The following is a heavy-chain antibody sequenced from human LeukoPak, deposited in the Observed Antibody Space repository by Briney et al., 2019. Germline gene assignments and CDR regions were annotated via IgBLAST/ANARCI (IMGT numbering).Heavy chain of an antibody. CDR2: ISYDGSNK. Sequence: PGGSLRLSCAASGFTFSSYGMHWVRQAPGKGLEWVAVISYDGSNKYYADSVKGRFTISRDNSKNTLYLQMNSLRAEDTAVYYCAKDPQERFGESNYYYYGMDVWGQGTTVTVSS. J-gene: IGHJ6*02. CDR1: GFTFSSYG. CDR3: AKDPQERFGESNYYYYGMDV. D-gene: IGHD3-10*01. V-gene: IGHV3-30*18.